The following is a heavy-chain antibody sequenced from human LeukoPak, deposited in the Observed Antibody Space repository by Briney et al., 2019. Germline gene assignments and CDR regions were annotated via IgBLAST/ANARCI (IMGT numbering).Heavy chain of an antibody. D-gene: IGHD6-13*01. CDR1: GGTFSSYA. CDR3: ARDRYSSSGYNWFDP. V-gene: IGHV1-69*01. Sequence: SVKVSCKASGGTFSSYAISWVRQAPGQGLEWMGGIIPIFGTANYAQKFQGRVTITADESTGTAYMELSSLRSEDTAVYYCARDRYSSSGYNWFDPWGQGTLVTVSS. CDR2: IIPIFGTA. J-gene: IGHJ5*02.